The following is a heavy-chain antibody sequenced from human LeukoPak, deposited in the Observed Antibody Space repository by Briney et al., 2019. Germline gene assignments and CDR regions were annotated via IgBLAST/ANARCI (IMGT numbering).Heavy chain of an antibody. CDR3: ARVSMQVVVGIDY. CDR1: GYIFTSYG. V-gene: IGHV1-18*01. Sequence: ASVNVSCKASGYIFTSYGISWVRQAAGQGLDWMGWISAYNGNTNYAQKLQGRVTMHTDTATSTAYGERSSLRSDYTAVYYCARVSMQVVVGIDYWGEGTLVTVSS. D-gene: IGHD3-22*01. J-gene: IGHJ4*02. CDR2: ISAYNGNT.